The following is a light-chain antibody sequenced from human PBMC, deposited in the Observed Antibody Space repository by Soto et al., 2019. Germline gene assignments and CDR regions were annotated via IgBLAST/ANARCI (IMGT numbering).Light chain of an antibody. CDR3: GTWDSSLSPQWV. CDR1: SSNIGRNY. Sequence: QSVLTQPPSVSAAPGQRVTISCSGSSSNIGRNYVSWYQQLPGTAPKLLIYEDNKRPSGIPDRFSGSKSGTSATLGITGLQTGDEADFYCGTWDSSLSPQWVFGGGTKLTVL. J-gene: IGLJ3*02. V-gene: IGLV1-51*02. CDR2: EDN.